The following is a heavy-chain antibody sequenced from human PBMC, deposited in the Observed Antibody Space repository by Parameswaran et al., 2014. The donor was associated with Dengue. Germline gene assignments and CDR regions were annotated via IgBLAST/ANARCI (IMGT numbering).Heavy chain of an antibody. V-gene: IGHV3-30-3*01. J-gene: IGHJ6*02. Sequence: GLEWVAVISYDGSNKYYADSVKGRFTISRDNSKNTLYLQMNSLRAEDTAVYYCARGHGYSSGWYDYYYYGMDVWGQGTTVTVSS. CDR2: ISYDGSNK. D-gene: IGHD6-19*01. CDR3: ARGHGYSSGWYDYYYYGMDV.